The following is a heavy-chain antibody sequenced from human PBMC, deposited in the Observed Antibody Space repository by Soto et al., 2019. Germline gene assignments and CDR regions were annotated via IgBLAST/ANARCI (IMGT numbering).Heavy chain of an antibody. Sequence: ASVKVSCKASGYTFTSYDINWVRQATGQGLEWMGWMNPNSGNTGYAQKFQGRVTMTRNTSISTAYMELSSLRSEDTAVYYCARGRLPDEGYCTNGVCTSTWGKGPTVTVSS. J-gene: IGHJ6*04. CDR3: ARGRLPDEGYCTNGVCTST. V-gene: IGHV1-8*01. CDR1: GYTFTSYD. D-gene: IGHD2-8*01. CDR2: MNPNSGNT.